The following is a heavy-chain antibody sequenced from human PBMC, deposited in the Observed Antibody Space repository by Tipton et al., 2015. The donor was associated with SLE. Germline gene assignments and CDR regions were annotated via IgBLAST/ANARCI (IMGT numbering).Heavy chain of an antibody. Sequence: TLSLTCIVSGDSISSGSYYWSWIRQPAGKGLEWIGRIYATGSTNYNPSLKSRVIISVDTSKNQFSLKLNSVTAADTAVYYCVRDGGLLFFDPWGQGTLVTVSS. CDR2: IYATGST. D-gene: IGHD3-16*02. CDR1: GDSISSGSYY. J-gene: IGHJ5*02. CDR3: VRDGGLLFFDP. V-gene: IGHV4-61*02.